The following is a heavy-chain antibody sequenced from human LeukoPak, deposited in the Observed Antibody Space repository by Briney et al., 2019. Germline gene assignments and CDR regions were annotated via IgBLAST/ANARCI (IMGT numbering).Heavy chain of an antibody. CDR3: ATSRYYDILTGYYTLRRPFDY. J-gene: IGHJ4*02. Sequence: SETLSLTCTVSGYSISSGYYWGWIRQPPGKGLEWIGSIYHSGSTYYNPSLKSRVTISVDTSKNQFSLKLSSVTAADTAVYYCATSRYYDILTGYYTLRRPFDYWGQGTLVTVSS. V-gene: IGHV4-38-2*02. CDR1: GYSISSGYY. D-gene: IGHD3-9*01. CDR2: IYHSGST.